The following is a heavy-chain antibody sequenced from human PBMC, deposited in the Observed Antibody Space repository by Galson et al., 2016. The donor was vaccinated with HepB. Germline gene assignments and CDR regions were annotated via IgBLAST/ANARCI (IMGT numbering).Heavy chain of an antibody. Sequence: ETLSLTCTVSGGSLNDYYWSWLRQPPGKGLQWIGYVYHSGPTKYNPSLKGRVTMSVDPSKSQFTLKMTSVTAADTAVYYCARPTSSGYGDAFDVWGQGTVVTVSS. CDR3: ARPTSSGYGDAFDV. V-gene: IGHV4-59*01. J-gene: IGHJ3*01. CDR2: VYHSGPT. D-gene: IGHD5-12*01. CDR1: GGSLNDYY.